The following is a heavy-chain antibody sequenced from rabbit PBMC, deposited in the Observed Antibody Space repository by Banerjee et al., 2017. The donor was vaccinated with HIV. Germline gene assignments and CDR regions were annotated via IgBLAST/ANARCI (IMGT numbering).Heavy chain of an antibody. D-gene: IGHD2-1*01. CDR2: IDPVFGST. V-gene: IGHV1S47*01. J-gene: IGHJ4*01. CDR3: VRPDSYDDYGDYYYFNL. CDR1: GFDFSSYG. Sequence: QEQLVESGGGLVQPGGSLKLSCKASGFDFSSYGVSWVRQAPGKGLEWIGYIDPVFGSTYYASWVNGRFTISSHNAQNTLYLQLNSLTAADTATYFCVRPDSYDDYGDYYYFNLWGQGTLVTVS.